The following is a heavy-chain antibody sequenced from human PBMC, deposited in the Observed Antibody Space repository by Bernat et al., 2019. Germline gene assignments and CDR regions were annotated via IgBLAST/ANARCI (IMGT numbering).Heavy chain of an antibody. CDR1: GFTFSSYG. CDR2: ISYDGCNK. V-gene: IGHV3-30*18. Sequence: QVQLVESGGGVVQPGRSLRLSCAASGFTFSSYGMHWVRQAPGKGLEWVAVISYDGCNKYYADSVKGRFTISRDNSKNTLYLQMNSLRAEDTAVYYCAKDLYYHDSSGYRSTDYYGMDVWGQGTTVTVSS. CDR3: AKDLYYHDSSGYRSTDYYGMDV. J-gene: IGHJ6*02. D-gene: IGHD3-22*01.